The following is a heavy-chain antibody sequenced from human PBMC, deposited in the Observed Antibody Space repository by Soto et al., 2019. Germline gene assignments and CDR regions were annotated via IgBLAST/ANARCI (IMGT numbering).Heavy chain of an antibody. CDR1: GLTFSSYG. Sequence: EVQLLESGGGLVQPGGSLRLSCAASGLTFSSYGMTWVRRAPGKGLEWVSAISGSGDTYNVDSLKSRFTISRDNSKSTLFLQMNSLRAEDTAVYYCATYGGDSGGFEYFKYWGQGTLVTVSS. D-gene: IGHD2-21*02. CDR3: ATYGGDSGGFEYFKY. V-gene: IGHV3-23*01. CDR2: ISGSGDT. J-gene: IGHJ1*01.